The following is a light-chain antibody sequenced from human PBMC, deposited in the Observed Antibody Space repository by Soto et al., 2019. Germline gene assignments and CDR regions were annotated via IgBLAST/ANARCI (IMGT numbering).Light chain of an antibody. CDR1: QSVDSN. V-gene: IGKV3-15*01. Sequence: EIGMTQSPGTLSVSPGERVTLSCRASQSVDSNLAWYSQRPGQAPRLLIYGASTRATGIPARFSGSGSVTEFTLTISGLQSEDFAGYFCHQYNNWLWTFGQGTRVEIK. J-gene: IGKJ1*01. CDR3: HQYNNWLWT. CDR2: GAS.